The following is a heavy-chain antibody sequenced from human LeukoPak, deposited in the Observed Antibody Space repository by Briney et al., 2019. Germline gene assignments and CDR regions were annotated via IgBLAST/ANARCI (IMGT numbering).Heavy chain of an antibody. J-gene: IGHJ3*02. CDR2: ISSSSSYM. CDR3: ARDYGDSSGYGAFDI. D-gene: IGHD3-22*01. V-gene: IGHV3-21*01. CDR1: GFTFSSYS. Sequence: PGGSLRLSCAASGFTFSSYSMNWVRQAPGKGLEWVSSISSSSSYMYYADSVKGRFTISRDNAKNSLYLQMNSLRAEDTAVYYCARDYGDSSGYGAFDIWGQGTMVTVSS.